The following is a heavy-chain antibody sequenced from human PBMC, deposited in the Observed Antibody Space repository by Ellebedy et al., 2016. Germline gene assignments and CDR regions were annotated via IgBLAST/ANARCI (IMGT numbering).Heavy chain of an antibody. CDR1: GYTFTGYY. CDR3: ARGAVEMATTSYYFDY. V-gene: IGHV1-2*04. CDR2: INPNSGGT. J-gene: IGHJ4*02. Sequence: ASVKVSCXASGYTFTGYYMHWVRQAPGQGLEWMGWINPNSGGTNYAQKFQGWVTMTRDTSISTAYMELSRLRSDDTAVYYCARGAVEMATTSYYFDYWGQGTLVTVSS. D-gene: IGHD5-24*01.